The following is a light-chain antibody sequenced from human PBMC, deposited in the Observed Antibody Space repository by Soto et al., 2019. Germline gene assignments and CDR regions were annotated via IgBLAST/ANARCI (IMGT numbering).Light chain of an antibody. J-gene: IGKJ5*01. CDR1: QSISSY. CDR3: QQSYSTPFT. V-gene: IGKV1-39*01. Sequence: DIQMTQSPSSLSASVGDRVTITCRASQSISSYLNWYQQKPVEAPKLLIYAASSLQSGVTSRFSGSGSGTDSTHTISSLQPEDFASYYCQQSYSTPFTVGQGPGLEIK. CDR2: AAS.